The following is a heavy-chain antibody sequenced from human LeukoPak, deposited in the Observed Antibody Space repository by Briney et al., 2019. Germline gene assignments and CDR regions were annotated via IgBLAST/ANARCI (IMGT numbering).Heavy chain of an antibody. V-gene: IGHV3-49*03. CDR2: IGSKAYGGTT. D-gene: IGHD6-13*01. CDR3: TRALMQQLGNRWFDP. Sequence: GGSLRLSCTASGFTFGDYAMSWFRQAPGKGLEWVGFIGSKAYGGTTEYAASVKGRFTISRDDSKSIAYLQMNSLKTEDTAVYYCTRALMQQLGNRWFDPWGQGTLVTVSS. J-gene: IGHJ5*02. CDR1: GFTFGDYA.